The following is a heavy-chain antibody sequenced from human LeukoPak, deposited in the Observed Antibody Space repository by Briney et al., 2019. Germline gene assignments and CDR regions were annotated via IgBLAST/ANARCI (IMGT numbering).Heavy chain of an antibody. CDR2: IIPILGIA. CDR3: ARKNRIYGEDDY. CDR1: GHTSTIYG. V-gene: IGHV1-69*04. D-gene: IGHD1-14*01. Sequence: SVKVSCKASGHTSTIYGISWVRQAPGQGLEWMGRIIPILGIANYAQKFQGRVTITADKYTSTAYMELSSLRSEDTAVYYCARKNRIYGEDDYWGQGTLVTVSS. J-gene: IGHJ4*02.